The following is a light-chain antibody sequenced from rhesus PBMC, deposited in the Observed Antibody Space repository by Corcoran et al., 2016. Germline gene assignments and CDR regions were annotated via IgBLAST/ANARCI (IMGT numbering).Light chain of an antibody. CDR2: AAS. CDR1: QGIDTY. CDR3: QQHHTYPCT. V-gene: IGKV1-25*01. J-gene: IGKJ2*01. Sequence: DIQMTQSPSSLSASVGDRVTITCRASQGIDTYLVWYQQKPGKAPILLIYAASTLQRGVPSRFSGSLSGTDFTLTITNLQPEDYGTYYCQQHHTYPCTFGQGTKVDVK.